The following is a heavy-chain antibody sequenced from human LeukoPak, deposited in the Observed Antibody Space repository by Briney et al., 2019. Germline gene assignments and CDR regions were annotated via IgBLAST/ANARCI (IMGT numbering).Heavy chain of an antibody. CDR2: FDPEDGET. J-gene: IGHJ4*02. CDR1: GYTLTELS. Sequence: ASVKVSCKVSGYTLTELSMHWVRQAPGKGLEWMGGFDPEDGETIYAQKFQGRVTMTEDTSTDTAYMELSSLRSEDTAVYYCGTDTWWLGGHDNIWGQGTLVTVSS. CDR3: GTDTWWLGGHDNI. D-gene: IGHD5-12*01. V-gene: IGHV1-24*01.